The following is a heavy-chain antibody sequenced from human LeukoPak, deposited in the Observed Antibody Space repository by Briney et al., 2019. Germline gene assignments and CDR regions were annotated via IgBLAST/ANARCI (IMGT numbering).Heavy chain of an antibody. CDR3: AKDRLRLGEST. CDR2: ISGSGGST. Sequence: GGSLRLSCAASGFTFSSYGMSWVRQAPGKGLEWVSAISGSGGSTYYADSVKGRFTISRDNSKNTLYLQMNSLRAEDTAVYYCAKDRLRLGESTWGQGTLVTVSS. V-gene: IGHV3-23*01. CDR1: GFTFSSYG. D-gene: IGHD3-16*01. J-gene: IGHJ4*02.